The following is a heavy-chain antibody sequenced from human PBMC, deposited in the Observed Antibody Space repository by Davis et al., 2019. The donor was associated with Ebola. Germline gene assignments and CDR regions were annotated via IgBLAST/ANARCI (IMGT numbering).Heavy chain of an antibody. V-gene: IGHV3-33*08. CDR2: IWYDGSNK. Sequence: GESLKISCAASGFTFSSYGMNWVRQAPGKGLEWVAVIWYDGSNKYYADSVKGRFTISRDNSKNTLYLQMNSLRAEDTAVYYCARGDQYYYYYYGMDVWGQGTTVTVSS. J-gene: IGHJ6*02. CDR1: GFTFSSYG. CDR3: ARGDQYYYYYYGMDV.